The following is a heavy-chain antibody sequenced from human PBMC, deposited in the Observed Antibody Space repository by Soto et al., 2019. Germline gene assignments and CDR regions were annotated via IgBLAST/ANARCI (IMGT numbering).Heavy chain of an antibody. CDR2: IYYSGST. CDR1: GGSISSGDYY. CDR3: ARVVTMVRGVIIPWFDP. J-gene: IGHJ5*02. D-gene: IGHD3-10*01. V-gene: IGHV4-30-4*01. Sequence: QVQLQESGPGLVEPSKTLSLTCTVSGGSISSGDYYWSWIRQPPGKGLEWIGCIYYSGSTYYNPSLKSRVTISVDTSKRHFSLKLSSVTAADTAVYYCARVVTMVRGVIIPWFDPWGQGTLVTVSS.